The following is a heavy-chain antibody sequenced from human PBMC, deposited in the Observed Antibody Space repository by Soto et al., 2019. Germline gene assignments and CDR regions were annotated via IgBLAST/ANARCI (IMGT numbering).Heavy chain of an antibody. Sequence: GESLKISCQGSGCSFANYWIAWVLQMPGKGLEWVGVIYPGDSDTRYSPSFRGQVTISADKSISHVYLQWSSLKASDTAMYYCARNRLRQYYYGMDVWGQGTTVTVSS. CDR2: IYPGDSDT. V-gene: IGHV5-51*01. CDR1: GCSFANYW. J-gene: IGHJ6*02. D-gene: IGHD3-10*01. CDR3: ARNRLRQYYYGMDV.